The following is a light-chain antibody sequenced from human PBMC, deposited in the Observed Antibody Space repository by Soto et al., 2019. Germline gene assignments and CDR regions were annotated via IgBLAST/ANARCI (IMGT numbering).Light chain of an antibody. V-gene: IGLV1-51*01. CDR2: ANN. Sequence: QSVLTQPPSVSAAPGQKVTLSCSGGGSNIGNNDVSCYQQLPGTAPKLLFYANNKRPSGIPDRCSGSKSGTSATLGITGLQTGDEADYYCGTWDSSLSAGVFGGGTKVTVL. CDR1: GSNIGNND. J-gene: IGLJ2*01. CDR3: GTWDSSLSAGV.